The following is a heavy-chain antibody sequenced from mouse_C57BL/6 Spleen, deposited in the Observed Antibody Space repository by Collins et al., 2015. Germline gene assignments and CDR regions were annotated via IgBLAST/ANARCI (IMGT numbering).Heavy chain of an antibody. CDR3: ARGEYGSFDY. Sequence: QVQLQQPGAELVRPGSSVKLSCKASGYTFTSYWMDWVKQRPGQGLEWIGNIYPSDSETHYNQKFKDKATLTVDKSSSTAYMQLSSLTSEDSAVYYCARGEYGSFDYWGRGTTLTVSS. CDR1: GYTFTSYW. D-gene: IGHD1-1*01. V-gene: IGHV1-61*01. CDR2: IYPSDSET. J-gene: IGHJ2*01.